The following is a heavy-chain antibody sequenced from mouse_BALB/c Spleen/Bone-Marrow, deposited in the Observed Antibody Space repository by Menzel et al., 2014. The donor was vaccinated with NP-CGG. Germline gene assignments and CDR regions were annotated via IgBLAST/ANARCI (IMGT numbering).Heavy chain of an antibody. Sequence: VHLVESGPDLVAPSQSLSITCTVSGFSLSRYSIHWVRQPPGEGLEWLGVIWGGGNTDYNSALKSRLSISKDNSKSQVFLKMNSLQTDDTAMYYCARFITTGTMDYWGQGTSVTVSS. CDR3: ARFITTGTMDY. D-gene: IGHD1-1*01. V-gene: IGHV2-6-4*01. J-gene: IGHJ4*01. CDR2: IWGGGNT. CDR1: GFSLSRYS.